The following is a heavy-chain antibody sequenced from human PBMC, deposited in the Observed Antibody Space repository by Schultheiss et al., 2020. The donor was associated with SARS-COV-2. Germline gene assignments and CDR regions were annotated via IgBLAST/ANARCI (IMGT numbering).Heavy chain of an antibody. CDR3: ASGVVGGLEYYYYYMDV. D-gene: IGHD3-22*01. V-gene: IGHV4-59*08. CDR1: GGSFSGYY. J-gene: IGHJ6*03. CDR2: IYYSGST. Sequence: SETLSLTCAVYGGSFSGYYWSWIRQPAGKGLEWIGYIYYSGSTNYNPSLKSRVTISVDTSKNQFSLKLSSVTAADTAVYYCASGVVGGLEYYYYYMDVWGKGTTVTVSS.